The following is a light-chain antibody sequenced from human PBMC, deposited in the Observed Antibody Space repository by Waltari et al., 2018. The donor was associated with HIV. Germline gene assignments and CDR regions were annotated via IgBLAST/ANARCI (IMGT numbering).Light chain of an antibody. J-gene: IGKJ4*01. V-gene: IGKV3-20*01. CDR2: GAS. CDR3: QQYGSSPLT. Sequence: EIVLTQSPGTLSLSPRERATLSCRASQSVSSSYLAWYPQKPGQAPRLLIYGASSSATGIPDRFSGSGSGTDFTLTISRVEPEDFAVYYCQQYGSSPLTFGGGTKVEIK. CDR1: QSVSSSY.